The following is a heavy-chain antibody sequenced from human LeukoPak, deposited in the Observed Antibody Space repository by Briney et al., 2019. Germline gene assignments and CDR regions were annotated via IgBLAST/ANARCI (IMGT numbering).Heavy chain of an antibody. CDR3: ARGARDGAALGY. J-gene: IGHJ4*02. CDR1: GFTFSSYN. Sequence: GGSLRLSCAASGFTFSSYNMNWVRQAPGKGLEWVANIKQDGSEKYYVDSVKGRFTISRDNAKNSLYLQMNSLRAEDTAVYYCARGARDGAALGYWGQGTLVTVSS. D-gene: IGHD1-26*01. CDR2: IKQDGSEK. V-gene: IGHV3-7*03.